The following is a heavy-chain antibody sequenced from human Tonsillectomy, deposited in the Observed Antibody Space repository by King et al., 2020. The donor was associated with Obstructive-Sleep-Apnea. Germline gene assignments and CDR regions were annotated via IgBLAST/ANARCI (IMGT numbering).Heavy chain of an antibody. CDR2: ISGSGKRT. CDR3: ATTGAYCGGDCFQHFDH. V-gene: IGHV3-23*04. D-gene: IGHD2-21*02. J-gene: IGHJ4*02. CDR1: GITFSSYV. Sequence: VQLVESGGGLVQPGGSLRLSCAASGITFSSYVMSWVRQAPGKGLEGVSTISGSGKRTFYADSVKGRLTISRDNSNNTLYLQMKSLRAEDTAVYYCATTGAYCGGDCFQHFDHWGQGTLVTVSS.